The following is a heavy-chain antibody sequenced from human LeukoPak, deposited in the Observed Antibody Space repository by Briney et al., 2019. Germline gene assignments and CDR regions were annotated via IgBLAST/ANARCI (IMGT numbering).Heavy chain of an antibody. V-gene: IGHV1-24*01. CDR1: GYTLTEIS. J-gene: IGHJ5*02. CDR2: FDPEDGET. D-gene: IGHD6-13*01. Sequence: GASVKVSCKVSGYTLTEISMHWVRQAPGKGLEWMGGFDPEDGETIYAQKFQGRVTMTEDTSTDTAYMELSSLRSEDTAVYYCATAQIAAASREFDPWGQGTLVTVSS. CDR3: ATAQIAAASREFDP.